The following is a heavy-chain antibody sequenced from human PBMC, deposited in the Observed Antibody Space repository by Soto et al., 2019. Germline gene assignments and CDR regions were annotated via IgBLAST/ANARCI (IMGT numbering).Heavy chain of an antibody. V-gene: IGHV1-3*01. CDR3: ARIGYYYDSSGADAFDI. D-gene: IGHD3-22*01. Sequence: ASVKVSCKASGYTFTRYTMNWVRQAPGQRLEWMGWINPDNGNTKSSQKFQDRVIITRDTSASTAYMDLSSLRFEDTAFYYCARIGYYYDSSGADAFDIWGQGTMVTVSS. CDR2: INPDNGNT. J-gene: IGHJ3*02. CDR1: GYTFTRYT.